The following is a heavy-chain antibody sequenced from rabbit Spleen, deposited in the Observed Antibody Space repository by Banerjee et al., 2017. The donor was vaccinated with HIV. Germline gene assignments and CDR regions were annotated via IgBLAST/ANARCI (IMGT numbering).Heavy chain of an antibody. CDR2: IDPVFGIT. J-gene: IGHJ4*01. V-gene: IGHV1S7*01. CDR3: ARDGAGGSYFAL. D-gene: IGHD8-1*01. Sequence: QSVEESAGGLVQPGGSLKLSCKASGFTLSSYYMNWVRQAPGKGLEWIGYIDPVFGITYYANWVNGRFSISRENAQNTVFLQMTSLTAADTATYFCARDGAGGSYFALWGPGTLVTV. CDR1: GFTLSSYY.